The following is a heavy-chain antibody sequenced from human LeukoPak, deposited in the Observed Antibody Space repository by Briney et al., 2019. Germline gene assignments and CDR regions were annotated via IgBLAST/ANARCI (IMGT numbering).Heavy chain of an antibody. D-gene: IGHD5-12*01. J-gene: IGHJ4*02. CDR2: INHSGST. V-gene: IGHV4-34*01. CDR3: ARAGYSGYEVQYYFDY. Sequence: SETLSLTCTVYGGSFSGYYWSWIRQPPGKGLEWIGEINHSGSTNYNPSLKSRVTISVDTSKNQFSLKLSSVTAADTAVYYCARAGYSGYEVQYYFDYWGQGTLVTVSS. CDR1: GGSFSGYY.